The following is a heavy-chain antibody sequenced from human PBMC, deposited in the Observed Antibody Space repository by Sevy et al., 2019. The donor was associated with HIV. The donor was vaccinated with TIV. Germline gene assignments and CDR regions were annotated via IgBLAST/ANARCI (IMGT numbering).Heavy chain of an antibody. J-gene: IGHJ4*02. V-gene: IGHV4-59*01. CDR2: MYYSGST. CDR3: ARESIGVIGDFDS. D-gene: IGHD3-10*01. Sequence: SETLSLTCSVSGGSMNLYFWSWIRQPPGKGLEWIGYMYYSGSTNYNPSLKSRVTILGDMSKNQFSLTMRSVTAADTAVYYCARESIGVIGDFDSWGQGALVTVSS. CDR1: GGSMNLYF.